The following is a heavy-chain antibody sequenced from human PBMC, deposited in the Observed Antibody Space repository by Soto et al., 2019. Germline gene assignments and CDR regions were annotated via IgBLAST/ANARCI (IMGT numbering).Heavy chain of an antibody. D-gene: IGHD3-10*01. J-gene: IGHJ6*02. Sequence: QVQLQESGPGLVKSSQTLSLTCTVSGGSISSDGNYWSWIRQHPGKVLAWIGYIYYSGSTYYNPSLKRRVTRSVDTSKNQFSLKMNSVTAADTAVYYCARARMVRGIIYYYGMDVWGQGTTVTVSS. V-gene: IGHV4-31*03. CDR3: ARARMVRGIIYYYGMDV. CDR2: IYYSGST. CDR1: GGSISSDGNY.